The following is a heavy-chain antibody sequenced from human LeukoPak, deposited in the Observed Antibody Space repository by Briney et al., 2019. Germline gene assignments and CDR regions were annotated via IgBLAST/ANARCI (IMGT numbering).Heavy chain of an antibody. J-gene: IGHJ6*03. V-gene: IGHV4-34*01. CDR2: INHSGST. CDR3: ARLCSSTSCSTTPDWYYYYYYMDV. CDR1: GGSFSGYY. Sequence: KPSETLSLTCAVYGGSFSGYYWSWIRQPPGKGLEWVGEINHSGSTNYNPSLKSRVTISVDTSKNQFSLKLSSVTAADTAVYYCARLCSSTSCSTTPDWYYYYYYMDVWGKGTTVTVSS. D-gene: IGHD2-2*01.